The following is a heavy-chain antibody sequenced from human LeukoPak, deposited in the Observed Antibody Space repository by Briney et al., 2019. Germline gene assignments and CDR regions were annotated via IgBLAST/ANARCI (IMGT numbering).Heavy chain of an antibody. CDR3: ARCSSSRYANFDY. D-gene: IGHD6-13*01. CDR2: IYTSGST. CDR1: GGFISGYY. Sequence: SETLSLTCTVSGGFISGYYWSWIRQPPGKGLEWIGYIYTSGSTNYNPPLKSRVNISVDTSKNQFSLNLTSVTAADTAVYYCARCSSSRYANFDYWGQGTLVTVSS. J-gene: IGHJ4*02. V-gene: IGHV4-4*09.